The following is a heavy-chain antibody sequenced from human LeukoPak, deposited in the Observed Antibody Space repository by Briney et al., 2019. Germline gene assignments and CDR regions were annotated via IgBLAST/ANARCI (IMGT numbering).Heavy chain of an antibody. J-gene: IGHJ4*02. V-gene: IGHV3-7*01. D-gene: IGHD3-10*01. CDR2: IKKDGSEK. Sequence: GGSQRLSYAASGFTFSSYWMRWVRQAPRKRQEWVAIIKKDGSEKYYVESVKGRFTISRDNAKNSLYLQMNSLRAEDTAVYYCARDPEYYYGSGSYFDYWGQGTLVTVSS. CDR3: ARDPEYYYGSGSYFDY. CDR1: GFTFSSYW.